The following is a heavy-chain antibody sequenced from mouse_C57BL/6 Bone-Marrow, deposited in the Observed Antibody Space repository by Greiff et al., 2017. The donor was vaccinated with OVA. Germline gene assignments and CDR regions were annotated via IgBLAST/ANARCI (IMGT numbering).Heavy chain of an antibody. J-gene: IGHJ2*01. CDR3: ARYLDYFDY. CDR1: GYTFTSYW. V-gene: IGHV1-69*01. CDR2: IDPSDSYT. Sequence: VQLQQPGAELVMPGASVKLSCKASGYTFTSYWMHWVKQRPGQGLEWIGEIDPSDSYTNYNQKFKGKSTLTVDKSSSTAYMQLSSLTSEDSAVYYCARYLDYFDYWGQGTTLTVSS.